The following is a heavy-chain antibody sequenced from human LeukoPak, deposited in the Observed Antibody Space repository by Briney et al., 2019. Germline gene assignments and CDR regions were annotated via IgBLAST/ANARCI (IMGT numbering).Heavy chain of an antibody. V-gene: IGHV3-53*01. J-gene: IGHJ4*02. CDR1: GFTVSSNY. Sequence: GGSLRLSCAASGFTVSSNYMRWVRQAPGKGLEWVSVIYSGGSTYYEDSVKGRFTISRDNSKNTLYLQMNSLRAEDTAVYYCARGGFYVAARAFDYWGQGTLVTVSS. CDR2: IYSGGST. D-gene: IGHD6-6*01. CDR3: ARGGFYVAARAFDY.